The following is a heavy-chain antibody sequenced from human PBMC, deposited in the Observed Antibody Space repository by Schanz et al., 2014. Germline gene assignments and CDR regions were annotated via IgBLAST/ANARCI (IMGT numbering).Heavy chain of an antibody. CDR3: AKDSRGSSFDMDV. Sequence: VQLVESGGCVVQPGRSLRLSCAGSGFSFSDSWMHWVRQAPGKGLVWVSLIDRDGGHTYYADSVKGRFTISRDNSKNSLYLQMNSLRTEDTALYYCAKDSRGSSFDMDVWGQGTTVTVSS. J-gene: IGHJ6*02. CDR2: IDRDGGHT. V-gene: IGHV3-43*02. CDR1: GFSFSDSW. D-gene: IGHD1-26*01.